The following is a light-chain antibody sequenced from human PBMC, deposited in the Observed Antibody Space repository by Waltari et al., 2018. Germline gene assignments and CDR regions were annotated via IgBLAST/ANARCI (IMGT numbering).Light chain of an antibody. CDR2: AFI. Sequence: QSALTQPASVSGSPGPSISISCTGSSSDVGTYDLVSWYPQDPGQCPKVLSYAFIKPPSGISKRFSGSKDGNTASLTIAGLKAEDEADYYCCSYVGSSTVVFGGGTKLTVL. V-gene: IGLV2-23*02. CDR1: SSDVGTYDL. J-gene: IGLJ3*02. CDR3: CSYVGSSTVV.